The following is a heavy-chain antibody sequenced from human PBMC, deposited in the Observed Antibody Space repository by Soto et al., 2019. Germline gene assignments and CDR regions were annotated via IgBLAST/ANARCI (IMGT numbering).Heavy chain of an antibody. V-gene: IGHV4-31*03. CDR1: SDSMNSGGYY. CDR3: ARRGGSSSGYYYYAMDV. D-gene: IGHD6-6*01. J-gene: IGHJ6*02. CDR2: IYSNGDT. Sequence: PSETLSLTCSVSSDSMNSGGYYLSWIRQHPGKGLEWIGYIYSNGDTYYNPSLKSRVTISVDTSKNQFSLNLTSVTAADTAVYYCARRGGSSSGYYYYAMDVWGQGTTVTVSS.